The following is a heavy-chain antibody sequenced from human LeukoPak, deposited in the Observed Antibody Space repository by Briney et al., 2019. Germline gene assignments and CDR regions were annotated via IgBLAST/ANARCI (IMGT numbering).Heavy chain of an antibody. CDR1: GGSISSYY. J-gene: IGHJ5*02. Sequence: SETLSLTCTVSGGSISSYYWSWIRQPAGKGLEWIGRIYTSGSTNYNPSLKSRVTMSVDTSKNQFSLKLSSVTAADTAVYYSARVRLKYYYDSSGYYPSWFDPWGQGTLVTVSS. V-gene: IGHV4-4*07. D-gene: IGHD3-22*01. CDR3: ARVRLKYYYDSSGYYPSWFDP. CDR2: IYTSGST.